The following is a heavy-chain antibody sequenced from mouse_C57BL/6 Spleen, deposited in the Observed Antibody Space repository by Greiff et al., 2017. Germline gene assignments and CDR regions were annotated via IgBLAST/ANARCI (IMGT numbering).Heavy chain of an antibody. Sequence: VQLQQPGAELVMPGASVKLSCKASGYTFTSYWMHWVKQRPGQGLEWIGEIDPSDSDTNYNQKFKGKATLTVDKSSSTAYMQLSSLTSEDSAVYYCARPDDCSSWFAYWGQGTLVTVSA. J-gene: IGHJ3*01. CDR1: GYTFTSYW. V-gene: IGHV1-69*01. CDR3: ARPDDCSSWFAY. CDR2: IDPSDSDT. D-gene: IGHD2-4*01.